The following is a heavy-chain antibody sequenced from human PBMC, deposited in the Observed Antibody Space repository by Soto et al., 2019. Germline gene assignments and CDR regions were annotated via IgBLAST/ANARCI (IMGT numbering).Heavy chain of an antibody. D-gene: IGHD3-10*01. CDR2: INHSGST. CDR1: GGSFSGYY. J-gene: IGHJ4*02. CDR3: ARRTIQYDSDY. V-gene: IGHV4-34*01. Sequence: PSETLSLTCAVYGGSFSGYYWSWIRQPPGKGLEWIGEINHSGSTNYNPSLKSRVTISVDTSKNQFSLKLSSVTAADTAVYYCARRTIQYDSDYWGQGTLVTVSS.